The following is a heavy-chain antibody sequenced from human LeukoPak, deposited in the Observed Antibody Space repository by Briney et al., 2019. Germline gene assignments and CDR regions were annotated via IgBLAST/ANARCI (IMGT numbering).Heavy chain of an antibody. CDR2: INPNSGGT. D-gene: IGHD6-19*01. Sequence: ASVKVSCKASGYTFTGYYMHWVRQAPGQRLEWMGRINPNSGGTNYAQKFQGRVTMTRDTSISTAYMELSRLRSDDTAVYYCAREGDGSSGRVAFDIWGQGTMVTVSS. J-gene: IGHJ3*02. CDR1: GYTFTGYY. V-gene: IGHV1-2*06. CDR3: AREGDGSSGRVAFDI.